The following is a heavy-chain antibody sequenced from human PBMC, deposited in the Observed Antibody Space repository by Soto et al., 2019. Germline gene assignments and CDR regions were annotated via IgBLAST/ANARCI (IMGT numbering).Heavy chain of an antibody. Sequence: PGGSLRLSCAASGFTFSSYAMSWVRQAPGKGLDWVSAISGSGGSTYYADSVKGRFTISRDNSKNTLYLQMNSLRAEDTAVYYCAKEWYYYDSSGYYLSYFDYWGQGTLVTVSS. CDR2: ISGSGGST. D-gene: IGHD3-22*01. CDR1: GFTFSSYA. J-gene: IGHJ4*02. V-gene: IGHV3-23*01. CDR3: AKEWYYYDSSGYYLSYFDY.